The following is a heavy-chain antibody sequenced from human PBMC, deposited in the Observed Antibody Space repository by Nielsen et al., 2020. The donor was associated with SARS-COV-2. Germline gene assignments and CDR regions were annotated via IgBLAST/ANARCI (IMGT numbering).Heavy chain of an antibody. Sequence: LSLTCAASGFTFSSYAMSWVRQAPGKGLEWVSAISGSGGSTYYADSVKGRFTISRDNAKNSLYLQMNSLRAEDTAVYYCARAVTAMGRRTYYFDYWGQGTLVTVSS. D-gene: IGHD5-18*01. CDR1: GFTFSSYA. CDR3: ARAVTAMGRRTYYFDY. J-gene: IGHJ4*02. CDR2: ISGSGGST. V-gene: IGHV3-23*01.